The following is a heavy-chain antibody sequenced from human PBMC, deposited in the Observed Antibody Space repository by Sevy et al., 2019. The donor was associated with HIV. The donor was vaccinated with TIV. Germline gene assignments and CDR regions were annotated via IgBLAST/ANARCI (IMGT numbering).Heavy chain of an antibody. D-gene: IGHD3-3*01. CDR2: IYPGDSDT. Sequence: GESLKISCRVSGYSFTKYWIGWVRQMPGKGLEWMGMIYPGDSDTRYSPSFQGQVTISADKSINTAYLQWSSLKASDIALYYCARGSASGYSYFDYWGQGTPVTVSS. J-gene: IGHJ4*02. CDR1: GYSFTKYW. CDR3: ARGSASGYSYFDY. V-gene: IGHV5-51*01.